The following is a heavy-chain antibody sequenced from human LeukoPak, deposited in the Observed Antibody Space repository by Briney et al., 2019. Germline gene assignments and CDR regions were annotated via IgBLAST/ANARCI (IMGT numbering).Heavy chain of an antibody. Sequence: SETLSLTCTVSGGSISSYYWSWIRQPPGKGLEWIGYISYSGSTNFNPSLKSRVTISVDTSKNQFSLKLSSVTAADTAVYYRAREGTAGTHLNWFDPWGQGTLVTVSS. D-gene: IGHD1-1*01. J-gene: IGHJ5*02. CDR1: GGSISSYY. V-gene: IGHV4-59*01. CDR3: AREGTAGTHLNWFDP. CDR2: ISYSGST.